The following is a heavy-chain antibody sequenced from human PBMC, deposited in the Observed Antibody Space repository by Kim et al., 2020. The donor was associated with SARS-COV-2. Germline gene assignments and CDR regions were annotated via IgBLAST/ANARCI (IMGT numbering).Heavy chain of an antibody. V-gene: IGHV3-13*01. CDR1: GFNFRSYD. Sequence: GGSLRLSCTASGFNFRSYDMYWVRQATGEGLEWVSAVGTAGDTYYRGSVKGRFTISRENAKNSLYLQMNSLRAGDTAVYYCTRASAGFDYWGQGTLVTVSS. CDR3: TRASAGFDY. CDR2: VGTAGDT. J-gene: IGHJ4*02.